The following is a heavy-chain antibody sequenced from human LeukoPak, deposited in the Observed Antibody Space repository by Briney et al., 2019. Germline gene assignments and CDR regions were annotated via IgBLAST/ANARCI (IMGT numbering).Heavy chain of an antibody. J-gene: IGHJ4*02. CDR1: GFTVSSNY. CDR3: ARGITGTRTYDY. CDR2: IYSGGGT. D-gene: IGHD1-7*01. Sequence: GGSLRLSCAASGFTVSSNYMSWVRQAPGKGLEWVSVIYSGGGTNYADSVKGRSTVSRDDSKNTLYLQMNSLRAEDTAVYYCARGITGTRTYDYWGQGTLVTVSS. V-gene: IGHV3-53*01.